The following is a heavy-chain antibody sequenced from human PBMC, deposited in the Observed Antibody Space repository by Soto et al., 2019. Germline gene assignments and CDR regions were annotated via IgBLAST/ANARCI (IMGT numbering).Heavy chain of an antibody. J-gene: IGHJ6*03. CDR1: GYTFTSYA. D-gene: IGHD3-9*01. Sequence: GASVKVSCKASGYTFTSYAMHWVRQAPGQRLEWMGWINAGNGNTKYSQKLQGRVTMTRNTSISTAYMELSSLRSEDTAVYYCARGRYFGNTVSSAKTYYYYYYMDVWGKGTTVTVSS. V-gene: IGHV1-3*01. CDR2: INAGNGNT. CDR3: ARGRYFGNTVSSAKTYYYYYYMDV.